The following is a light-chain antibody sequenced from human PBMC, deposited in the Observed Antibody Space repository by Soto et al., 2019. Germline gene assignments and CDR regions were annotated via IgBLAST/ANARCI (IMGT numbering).Light chain of an antibody. CDR3: SSYAGSNIWV. Sequence: QSALTQPPSVSGSPGQSVTISCTGTSSDVGSYNRVSWYQQPPGTAPKLMIYEVSKRPSGVPDRFSGSKSGNTASLTVSGLQAEDEADYCCSSYAGSNIWVFGGGTKVTVL. V-gene: IGLV2-18*02. CDR2: EVS. CDR1: SSDVGSYNR. J-gene: IGLJ3*02.